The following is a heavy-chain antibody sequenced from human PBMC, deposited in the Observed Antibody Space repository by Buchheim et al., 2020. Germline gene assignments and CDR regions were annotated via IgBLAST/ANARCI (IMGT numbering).Heavy chain of an antibody. CDR1: GLTFSNYW. V-gene: IGHV3-7*01. D-gene: IGHD1-1*01. J-gene: IGHJ6*02. CDR2: IKQDGSVK. CDR3: DKNGNDDQYNPLDV. Sequence: EVQLVESGGGLVHPGGSLRLSCTVSGLTFSNYWMTWVRQAPGKGLEWVANIKQDGSVKGYVDSARGRFTISRDNAKRSLYLQMNTLRAEDTAIYYCDKNGNDDQYNPLDVWGQGTT.